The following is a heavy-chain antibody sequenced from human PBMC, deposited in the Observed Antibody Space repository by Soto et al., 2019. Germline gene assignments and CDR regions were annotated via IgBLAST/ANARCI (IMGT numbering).Heavy chain of an antibody. CDR2: INHSGST. J-gene: IGHJ5*02. Sequence: PSETLSLTCAVYGGSFSGYYWSWIRQPPGKGLEWIGEINHSGSTNYNPSLKSRVTISVDTSKNQFSLKLSSVTAADTAVYYCARGGLGVVRHGWFDPWGQGTLVTVS. CDR1: GGSFSGYY. D-gene: IGHD3-3*01. CDR3: ARGGLGVVRHGWFDP. V-gene: IGHV4-34*01.